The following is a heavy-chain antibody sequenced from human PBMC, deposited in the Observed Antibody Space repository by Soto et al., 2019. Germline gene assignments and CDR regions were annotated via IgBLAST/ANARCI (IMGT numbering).Heavy chain of an antibody. CDR2: INHSGST. CDR1: GGSFSGYY. Sequence: QVQLQQWGAGLLKPSETLSLTCAVYGGSFSGYYWSWIRQPPGKGLEWIGEINHSGSTNYHPSLKSRVTISVDTSKEQFSLKLSSVTAADTAVYYCARGDTDFDYWGQGTLVTVSS. D-gene: IGHD3-22*01. J-gene: IGHJ4*02. CDR3: ARGDTDFDY. V-gene: IGHV4-34*01.